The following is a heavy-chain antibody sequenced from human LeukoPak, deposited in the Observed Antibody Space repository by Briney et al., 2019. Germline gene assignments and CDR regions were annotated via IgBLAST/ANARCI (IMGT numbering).Heavy chain of an antibody. CDR1: GFSFSDSS. Sequence: GSLRLSCATSGFSFSDSSMAWVRQAPGKGLEWVSSISGNSYWIYYAGPVKDRFTISRDNARNSLYLEMERLSADDTAVYYCARGSILGATGYDWGQGTLVAVSS. CDR3: ARGSILGATGYD. V-gene: IGHV3-21*01. D-gene: IGHD1-26*01. J-gene: IGHJ4*02. CDR2: ISGNSYWI.